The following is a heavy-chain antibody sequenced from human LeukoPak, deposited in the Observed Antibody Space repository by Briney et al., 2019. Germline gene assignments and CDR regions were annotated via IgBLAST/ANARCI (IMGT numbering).Heavy chain of an antibody. Sequence: GGSLRLSRAASGFTFSSYAMHWVRQAPGKGLEWVAVISYDGSNKYYADSVKGRFTISRDNSKNTLYLQMNSLRAEDTAVYYCAKFFTGEYVRAFDVWGQGTMVTVSS. D-gene: IGHD3-10*02. CDR3: AKFFTGEYVRAFDV. V-gene: IGHV3-30*18. CDR1: GFTFSSYA. J-gene: IGHJ3*01. CDR2: ISYDGSNK.